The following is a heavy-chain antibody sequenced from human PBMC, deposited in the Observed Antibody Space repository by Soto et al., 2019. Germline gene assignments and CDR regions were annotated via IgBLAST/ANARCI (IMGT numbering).Heavy chain of an antibody. CDR1: GYMLSKSC. V-gene: IGHV5-51*01. CDR2: VYPGDSDT. J-gene: IGHJ4*02. CDR3: ARHLYDYLDY. Sequence: GEALKISWKGSGYMLSKSCIAWVRQMPGKGMEWMGIVYPGDSDTRYSPSFQGQVTISVDKSISTAYLQWSSLKASDTAIYYCARHLYDYLDYRGQGTLVTVSS. D-gene: IGHD3-16*01.